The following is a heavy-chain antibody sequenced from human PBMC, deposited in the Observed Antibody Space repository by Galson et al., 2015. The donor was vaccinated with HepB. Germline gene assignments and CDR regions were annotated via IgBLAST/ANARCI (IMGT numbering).Heavy chain of an antibody. D-gene: IGHD3-9*01. CDR1: GYSFTSYW. V-gene: IGHV5-10-1*01. J-gene: IGHJ6*02. CDR3: ARHSLQLDYDILTGSMDV. Sequence: QSGAEVKKPGESLRISCKGSGYSFTSYWISWVRQMPGKGLEWMGRIDPSDSYTNYSPSFQGHVTISADKSISTAYLQWSSLKASDTAMYYCARHSLQLDYDILTGSMDVWGQGTTVTVSS. CDR2: IDPSDSYT.